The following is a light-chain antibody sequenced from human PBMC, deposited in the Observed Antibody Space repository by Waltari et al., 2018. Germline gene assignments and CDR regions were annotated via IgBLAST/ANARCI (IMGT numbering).Light chain of an antibody. CDR1: NIGSKS. CDR2: DDS. V-gene: IGLV3-21*03. J-gene: IGLJ1*01. CDR3: QVWDSSSDHYV. Sequence: SYVLTQPPSVSVAPGKTARITCGGNNIGSKSVHWYQQKPGQAPVLVVSDDSDRPSGIPERFSGSNSGNTATLTIRRVEAGDEADYYCQVWDSSSDHYVFGTGTKVTVL.